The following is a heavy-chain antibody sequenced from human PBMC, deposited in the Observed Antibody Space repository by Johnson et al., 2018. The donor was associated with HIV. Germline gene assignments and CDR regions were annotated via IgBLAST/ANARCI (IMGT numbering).Heavy chain of an antibody. CDR3: AREKAAGAFDI. Sequence: QVQLVESGGGVVQPGRSLRLSCAASGFTFSNYGMQWVHQAPGKGLEWVAVISYDGSNKYYADSVKGRFTISRDNSKNTLYLQMNSLRAEDTAVYYCAREKAAGAFDIWGQGTLVTVSS. D-gene: IGHD6-25*01. V-gene: IGHV3-30*03. J-gene: IGHJ3*02. CDR1: GFTFSNYG. CDR2: ISYDGSNK.